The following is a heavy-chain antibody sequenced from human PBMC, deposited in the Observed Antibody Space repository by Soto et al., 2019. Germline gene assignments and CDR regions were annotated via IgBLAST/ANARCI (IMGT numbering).Heavy chain of an antibody. V-gene: IGHV3-23*04. CDR1: GFTFSSYA. CDR2: ISGGGGKT. J-gene: IGHJ4*02. CDR3: AKTTGYYHF. Sequence: EVQLVDSGGGLVQPGGSLRLSCAASGFTFSSYAMTWVRRAPGTGLEWVSLISGGGGKTYYADSVKGRFTISRDNSKNTVHLQRNSLRSEDTGVYHCAKTTGYYHFWSQGTLVTVSS. D-gene: IGHD3-3*01.